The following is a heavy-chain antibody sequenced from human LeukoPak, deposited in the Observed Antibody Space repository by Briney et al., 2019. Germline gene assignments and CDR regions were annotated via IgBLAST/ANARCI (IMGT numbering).Heavy chain of an antibody. D-gene: IGHD1-26*01. CDR3: ARDSGGSYYSAYYFDY. V-gene: IGHV1-2*02. CDR2: INPNSGGT. J-gene: IGHJ4*02. Sequence: ASVKVSCKASGYTFTGYYMHWVRQVPGQGLEWMGWINPNSGGTNYAQKFQGRVTMTRDTSISTAYMELSRLRSDDTAVYYCARDSGGSYYSAYYFDYWGQGTLVTVSS. CDR1: GYTFTGYY.